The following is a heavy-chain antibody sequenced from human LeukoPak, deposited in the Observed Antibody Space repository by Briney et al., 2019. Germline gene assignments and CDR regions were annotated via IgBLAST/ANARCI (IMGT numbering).Heavy chain of an antibody. CDR3: ARDNGVAPLYYYGMDV. J-gene: IGHJ6*02. CDR2: ISAYNGNT. D-gene: IGHD2-8*01. CDR1: GYTFTSYG. Sequence: ASVKVSCKASGYTFTSYGISWVRQAPGQGLEWMGWISAYNGNTNYAQKLQGRVTMTTDTSTSTAYMELRSLTSDDTAVYYCARDNGVAPLYYYGMDVWGQGTTVTVSS. V-gene: IGHV1-18*01.